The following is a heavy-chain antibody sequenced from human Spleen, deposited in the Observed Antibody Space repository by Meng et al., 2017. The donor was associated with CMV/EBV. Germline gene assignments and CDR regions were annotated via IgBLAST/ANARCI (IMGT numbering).Heavy chain of an antibody. V-gene: IGHV1-69*05. Sequence: SVKVSCKASGGTFSSYAISWVRQAPGQGLEWMGGIIPIFGTANYAQKFQGRVTITTDESTSTAYMKLTRLTPDDTAMYYCAGLTIFEYGTDVWGQGTTVTVSS. CDR1: GGTFSSYA. CDR2: IIPIFGTA. J-gene: IGHJ6*02. CDR3: AGLTIFEYGTDV. D-gene: IGHD3-3*01.